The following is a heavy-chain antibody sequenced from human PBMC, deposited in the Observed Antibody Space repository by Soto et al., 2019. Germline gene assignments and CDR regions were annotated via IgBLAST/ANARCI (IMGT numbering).Heavy chain of an antibody. J-gene: IGHJ6*03. CDR2: ISAYNGNT. CDR1: GYTFTSYG. CDR3: ARGAAVTSPFYYYYMDV. V-gene: IGHV1-18*01. D-gene: IGHD6-13*01. Sequence: QVQLVQSGAEVKKPGASVKVSCKASGYTFTSYGISWVRQAAGQGLEWMGWISAYNGNTNYAQKLQGRVTMTTDTSTSTAYMELRSLRSDDTAVYYGARGAAVTSPFYYYYMDVWGKGTTVTVSS.